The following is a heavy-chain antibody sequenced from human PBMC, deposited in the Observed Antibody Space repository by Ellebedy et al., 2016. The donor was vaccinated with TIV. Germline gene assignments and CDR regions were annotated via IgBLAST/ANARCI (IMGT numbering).Heavy chain of an antibody. CDR3: ARGACADCSVIDS. CDR1: GFTFSSYA. J-gene: IGHJ4*02. Sequence: GESLKISCAASGFTFSSYAMHWVRQAPGKGLECVANIKQDGSEKSYVDSVKGRFTVSRDNAKNSVYLQMNSLRAEDAAFHYCARGACADCSVIDSWGQGTLVTVSS. D-gene: IGHD2-21*02. V-gene: IGHV3-7*01. CDR2: IKQDGSEK.